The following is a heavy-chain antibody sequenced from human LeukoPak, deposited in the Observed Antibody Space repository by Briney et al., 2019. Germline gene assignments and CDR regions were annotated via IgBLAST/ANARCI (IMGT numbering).Heavy chain of an antibody. CDR3: AHSRHTARVEN. Sequence: SGPTLVKPTQTLTLTCTFSGFSLSSSGVGVGWIRQPPGKALEWLALIYWDDDKRYSPSLKTRLTITKDTSKNQVVLTMTNMDPVGTGTYYCAHSRHTARVENWGQGTLVTVSS. J-gene: IGHJ4*02. V-gene: IGHV2-5*02. D-gene: IGHD5-18*01. CDR2: IYWDDDK. CDR1: GFSLSSSGVG.